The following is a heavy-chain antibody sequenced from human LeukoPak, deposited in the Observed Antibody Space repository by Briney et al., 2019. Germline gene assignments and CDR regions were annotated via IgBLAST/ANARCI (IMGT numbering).Heavy chain of an antibody. V-gene: IGHV4-59*01. Sequence: SETLSLTSTVSGGSISSYYWSWIRQPPGKGLEWIGYIYYSGSTNYNPSLKSRVTISVDTSKNQFSLKLSSVTAADTAVYYCARAAGEVDDFWSGYYTGFDYWGQETLVTVSS. D-gene: IGHD3-3*01. J-gene: IGHJ4*02. CDR1: GGSISSYY. CDR3: ARAAGEVDDFWSGYYTGFDY. CDR2: IYYSGST.